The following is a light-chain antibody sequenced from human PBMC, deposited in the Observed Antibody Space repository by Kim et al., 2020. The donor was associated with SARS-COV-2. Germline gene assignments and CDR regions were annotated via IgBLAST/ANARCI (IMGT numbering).Light chain of an antibody. CDR2: GAS. Sequence: LCPGERATLSCRASQSVSSNYLAWYQQKPGQAPRVLIYGASTRATGIPDRFSGSGSGTDFTLIINRLEPEDFAVYYCQQYGSAPYTFGQGTKLEI. CDR1: QSVSSNY. CDR3: QQYGSAPYT. V-gene: IGKV3-20*01. J-gene: IGKJ2*01.